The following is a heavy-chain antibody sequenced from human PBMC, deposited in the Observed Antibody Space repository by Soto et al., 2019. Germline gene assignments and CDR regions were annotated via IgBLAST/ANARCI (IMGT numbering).Heavy chain of an antibody. V-gene: IGHV3-21*01. J-gene: IGHJ6*03. Sequence: GGSLRLSCAASGFTFSSYSMNWVRQAPGKGLEWVSSISSISSYIYYADSVKGRFTISRDNAKNSLYLLMNSLRAEDTAVYYCARSYCSGGSCYSANYYYYYMDVWGKGTTVTVSS. CDR3: ARSYCSGGSCYSANYYYYYMDV. CDR1: GFTFSSYS. CDR2: ISSISSYI. D-gene: IGHD2-15*01.